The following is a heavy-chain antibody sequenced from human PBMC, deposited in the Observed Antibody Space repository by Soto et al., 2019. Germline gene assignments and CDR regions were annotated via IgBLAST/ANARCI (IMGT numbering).Heavy chain of an antibody. CDR1: GFTFTNSA. J-gene: IGHJ4*02. Sequence: SVKVSCKASGFTFTNSAVQWVRQARGQRLEWIGWIVVGSGNTNYAQKFQARVTITRDMSTTTAYMELSSLRSEDTAVYYCATDKGDSYGYGSYWGQGALVTVSS. CDR3: ATDKGDSYGYGSY. CDR2: IVVGSGNT. V-gene: IGHV1-58*01. D-gene: IGHD5-18*01.